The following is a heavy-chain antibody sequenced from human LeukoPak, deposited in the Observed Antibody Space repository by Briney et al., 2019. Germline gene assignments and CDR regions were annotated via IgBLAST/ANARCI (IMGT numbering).Heavy chain of an antibody. D-gene: IGHD3-9*01. J-gene: IGHJ6*02. CDR1: GYTFTTYG. CDR2: ISAYNGNT. Sequence: GASVKVSCKASGYTFTTYGISWVRQAPGQGLEWMGWISAYNGNTNYAQKLQGRVTMTTDTSTSTAYMDLRSLRSDDTAVYYCARDMMDELRYFDAGGYWGQGTTVTVSS. V-gene: IGHV1-18*01. CDR3: ARDMMDELRYFDAGGY.